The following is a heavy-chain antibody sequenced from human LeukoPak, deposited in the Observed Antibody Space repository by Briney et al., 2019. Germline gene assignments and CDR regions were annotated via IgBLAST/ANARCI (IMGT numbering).Heavy chain of an antibody. J-gene: IGHJ4*02. D-gene: IGHD6-19*01. V-gene: IGHV1-18*01. CDR3: ARVPILIFSGWYGFDY. CDR1: GYTFTSYG. CDR2: ISAYNGNT. Sequence: ASVKVSCKASGYTFTSYGISWVRQAPGQGLEWMGWISAYNGNTNYAQKLQGRVTMTTDPPTSTAYMELRSLRSDDTAVYYCARVPILIFSGWYGFDYWGQGTLVTVSS.